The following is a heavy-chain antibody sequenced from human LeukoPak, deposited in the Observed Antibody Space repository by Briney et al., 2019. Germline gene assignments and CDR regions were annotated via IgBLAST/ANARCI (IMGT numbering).Heavy chain of an antibody. D-gene: IGHD6-19*01. Sequence: GASVKVSCKASGYTFTSYYMHWVRQAPGQGLEWMGGISAYNGNTNYAQKLQGRVTMTTDTSTSTAYMELRSLRSDDTAVYYCARRAVAGYYYYGMGVWGQGTTVTVSS. V-gene: IGHV1-18*04. CDR2: ISAYNGNT. CDR1: GYTFTSYY. J-gene: IGHJ6*02. CDR3: ARRAVAGYYYYGMGV.